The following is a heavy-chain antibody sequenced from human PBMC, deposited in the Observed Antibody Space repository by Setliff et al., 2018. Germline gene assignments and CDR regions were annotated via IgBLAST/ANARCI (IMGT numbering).Heavy chain of an antibody. D-gene: IGHD6-6*01. CDR1: GYTFTSYY. J-gene: IGHJ6*03. CDR2: INPSGGST. CDR3: ARDQGLGEYSSSSPYYYYYMDV. Sequence: ASVKVSCKASGYTFTSYYMHWVRQAPGQGLEWMGIINPSGGSTSYAQKFQGRVTMTRDTSTSTVYMELSSLRSEDTAVYYCARDQGLGEYSSSSPYYYYYMDVWGKGTTVTVSS. V-gene: IGHV1-46*03.